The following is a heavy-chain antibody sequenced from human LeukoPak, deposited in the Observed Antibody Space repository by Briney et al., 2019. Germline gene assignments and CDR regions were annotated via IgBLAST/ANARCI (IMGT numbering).Heavy chain of an antibody. J-gene: IGHJ4*02. CDR3: ARDWSTGELDY. CDR2: ISSSGSDT. V-gene: IGHV3-11*04. D-gene: IGHD1-1*01. CDR1: RFTYRDHF. Sequence: GGSLRLSCAASRFTYRDHFMSWIRQPPGKGLEYVSYISSSGSDTYYSDSVKGRFTVSRDNAKNSLYLQMNSLRAEDTAVYYCARDWSTGELDYWGQGTLVTVSS.